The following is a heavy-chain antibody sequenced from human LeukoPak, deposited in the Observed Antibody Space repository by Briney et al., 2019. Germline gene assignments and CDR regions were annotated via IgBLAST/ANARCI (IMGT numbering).Heavy chain of an antibody. CDR3: ARRSVRSAKLDY. Sequence: ASVKVSCKASGGTFSSYAISWVRQAPGQGLEWMGGIIPIFGTANYAQKFQGRVTMTTDTSTSTAYMELRSLRSDDTAVYYCARRSVRSAKLDYWGQGTLVTVSS. J-gene: IGHJ4*02. V-gene: IGHV1-69*05. CDR2: IIPIFGTA. D-gene: IGHD4-23*01. CDR1: GGTFSSYA.